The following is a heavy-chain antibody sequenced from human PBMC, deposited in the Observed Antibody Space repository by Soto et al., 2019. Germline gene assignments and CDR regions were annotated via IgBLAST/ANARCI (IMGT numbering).Heavy chain of an antibody. D-gene: IGHD3-3*02. J-gene: IGHJ6*02. CDR3: ARDRQYSHFWSGYQYEGPYGVDG. CDR1: GGSFSGYY. V-gene: IGHV4-34*02. Sequence: QVQLQQWGAGLLKPSETLSLTCAVHGGSFSGYYWTWIRQAPGKGLAWIGEIDHSGRTNYNSSLKSRVSISVDTSKNQLSLILLSVTAADTGVYYCARDRQYSHFWSGYQYEGPYGVDGWGQGTTVTVSS. CDR2: IDHSGRT.